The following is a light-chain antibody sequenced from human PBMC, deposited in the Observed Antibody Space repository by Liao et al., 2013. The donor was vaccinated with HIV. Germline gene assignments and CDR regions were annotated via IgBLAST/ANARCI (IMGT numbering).Light chain of an antibody. CDR2: YDS. Sequence: SYVLTQPPSVSVAPGETATITCGGNNIGGKSVHWYQQKPGQAPVLVIYYDSDRPSGIPERFSGSNSGNTATLTISGTQAMDEADYYCQAWDSSTRVFGGGTKLTVL. J-gene: IGLJ2*01. CDR1: NIGGKS. V-gene: IGLV3-21*01. CDR3: QAWDSSTRV.